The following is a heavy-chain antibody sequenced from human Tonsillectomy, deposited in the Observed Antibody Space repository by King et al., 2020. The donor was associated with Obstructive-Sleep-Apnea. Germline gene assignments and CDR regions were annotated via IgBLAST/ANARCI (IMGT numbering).Heavy chain of an antibody. CDR3: ARYNDYGDYVGYYFDY. D-gene: IGHD4-17*01. CDR2: SIPIFGTA. V-gene: IGHV1-69*01. CDR1: GGTFSSYA. J-gene: IGHJ4*02. Sequence: QLVQSGAEVKKPGSSVKVSCKASGGTFSSYAISWVRQAPGQGLEWMGGSIPIFGTANYAQKFQGRVTITADESTSTAYMELSSLRSEDTAVYYCARYNDYGDYVGYYFDYWGQGTLVTVSS.